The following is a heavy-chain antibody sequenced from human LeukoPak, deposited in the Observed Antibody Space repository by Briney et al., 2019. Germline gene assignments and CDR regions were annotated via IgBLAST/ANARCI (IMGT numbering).Heavy chain of an antibody. J-gene: IGHJ4*02. CDR2: ISYDGSNK. CDR1: GFTFSTYA. V-gene: IGHV3-30-3*01. Sequence: SGGSLRLSCAASGFTFSTYAFHWVRQAPGKGLEWVEVISYDGSNKYYADSVKGRSTISRDNSKNTLSLQVNSLRIEDAAVYYCASGPDSGSHLGYFDYWGQGTLVTVSS. CDR3: ASGPDSGSHLGYFDY. D-gene: IGHD1-26*01.